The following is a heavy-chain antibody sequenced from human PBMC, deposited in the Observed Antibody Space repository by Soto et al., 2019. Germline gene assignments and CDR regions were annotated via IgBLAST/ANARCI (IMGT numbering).Heavy chain of an antibody. D-gene: IGHD6-13*01. CDR2: INHSGST. V-gene: IGHV4-34*01. Sequence: SETLSLTCAVYGGSFSGYYWSWIRQPPGKGLEWIGEINHSGSTNYNPSLRSRVTISVDTSKNQFSLKLSSVTAADTAVYYCARGGGTGKLAAAVASDYWGQGTLVTVSS. J-gene: IGHJ4*02. CDR1: GGSFSGYY. CDR3: ARGGGTGKLAAAVASDY.